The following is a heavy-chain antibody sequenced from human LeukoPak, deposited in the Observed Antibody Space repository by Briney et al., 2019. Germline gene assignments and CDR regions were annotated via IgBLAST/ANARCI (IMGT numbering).Heavy chain of an antibody. CDR2: IYYTGKT. J-gene: IGHJ4*02. Sequence: SETLSLTCTVSGGSISSYHWSWIRQPPGKGLEWIGSIYYTGKTYYNASLKSRVTISVDTFKNQFSLKLSSVTAADTAIYYCARHRRGRSGTAMADFDYWGQGTLVSVSS. CDR1: GGSISSYH. D-gene: IGHD5-18*01. CDR3: ARHRRGRSGTAMADFDY. V-gene: IGHV4-39*01.